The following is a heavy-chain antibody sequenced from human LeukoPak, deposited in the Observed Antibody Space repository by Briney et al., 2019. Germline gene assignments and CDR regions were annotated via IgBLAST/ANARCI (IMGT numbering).Heavy chain of an antibody. CDR3: TRARRNFDWLLYYFAY. CDR1: GFTFGDYA. J-gene: IGHJ4*02. D-gene: IGHD3-9*01. Sequence: PGGSLRLSCTASGFTFGDYAMSWVRQAPGKGLEWVGFIRSKAYGGTTEYAASVKGRFTISRDDSKSIAYLQMNSLKTEDTAVYYCTRARRNFDWLLYYFAYWGQGTLATASS. CDR2: IRSKAYGGTT. V-gene: IGHV3-49*04.